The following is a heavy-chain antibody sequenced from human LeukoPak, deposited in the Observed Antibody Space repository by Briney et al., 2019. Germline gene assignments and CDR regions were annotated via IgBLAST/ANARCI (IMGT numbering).Heavy chain of an antibody. V-gene: IGHV1-18*01. CDR3: ARDPDGEVVVHCYMDV. J-gene: IGHJ6*03. CDR2: ISAYNDNT. D-gene: IGHD3-22*01. CDR1: GYTFTSYG. Sequence: ASVKVSCKASGYTFTSYGISWVRQAPGQGLEWMGWISAYNDNTNYAQKFQGRVTMTTDTSTSTAYMELRSLRSDDTAVYYCARDPDGEVVVHCYMDVWGKGTTVTISS.